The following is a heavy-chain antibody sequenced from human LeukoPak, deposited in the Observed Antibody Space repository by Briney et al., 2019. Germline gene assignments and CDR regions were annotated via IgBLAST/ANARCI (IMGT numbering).Heavy chain of an antibody. D-gene: IGHD3-22*01. CDR1: GYIFTTYW. CDR2: IYLGDSDT. V-gene: IGHV5-51*01. CDR3: ARHLGYDSSGYNYNYGMDV. Sequence: GESLKISCKGSGYIFTTYWIGWVRQMPGKGLEWMGFIYLGDSDTRYSPSFQGQVTISADKSISTAYLQWSSLKASDTATYYCARHLGYDSSGYNYNYGMDVWGQGTTVTVSS. J-gene: IGHJ6*02.